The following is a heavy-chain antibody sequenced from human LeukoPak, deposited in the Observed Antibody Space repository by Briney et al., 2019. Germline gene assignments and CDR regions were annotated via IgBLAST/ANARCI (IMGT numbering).Heavy chain of an antibody. CDR2: ISGSGGST. J-gene: IGHJ6*03. V-gene: IGHV3-23*01. CDR1: GFTFSSYA. Sequence: GGSLRLSCAASGFTFSSYAMSWVRQAPGKGLEWVSAISGSGGSTYYADSVKGRFTISRDNSKNTLYLQMNSLRAEDTAVYYCAKGGYCSSTSCYTDYYYYYYMDVWGEGTTVTVSS. D-gene: IGHD2-2*02. CDR3: AKGGYCSSTSCYTDYYYYYYMDV.